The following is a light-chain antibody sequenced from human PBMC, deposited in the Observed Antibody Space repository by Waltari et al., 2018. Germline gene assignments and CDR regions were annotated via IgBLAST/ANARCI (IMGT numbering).Light chain of an antibody. J-gene: IGLJ3*02. CDR2: VNRDGSH. CDR1: SGHSSNI. Sequence: QLVLTQSPSASASLGASVKLTCTLSSGHSSNIIAWLQQRPGRGPRYLMKVNRDGSHSKGDDIPDRFSGSSSGAERYLTIASLQSEDEADYYCETGGHGTWVFGGGTKLTVL. V-gene: IGLV4-69*01. CDR3: ETGGHGTWV.